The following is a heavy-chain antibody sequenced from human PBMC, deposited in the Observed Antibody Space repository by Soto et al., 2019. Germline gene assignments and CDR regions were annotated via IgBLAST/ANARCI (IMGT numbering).Heavy chain of an antibody. J-gene: IGHJ3*02. CDR1: GFTFSPYS. CDR2: ISSSSSTI. Sequence: EEQLVESGGGLVQPGGSLRLSCAASGFTFSPYSMNWVRQAPGKGLEWVSYISSSSSTIYYADSVKGRFTIPRDNAKNSLWLQMNSLRDEDTAMYYCVRDRMWEQWLGPHDAFEIWGQGTMVTVSS. V-gene: IGHV3-48*02. CDR3: VRDRMWEQWLGPHDAFEI. D-gene: IGHD6-19*01.